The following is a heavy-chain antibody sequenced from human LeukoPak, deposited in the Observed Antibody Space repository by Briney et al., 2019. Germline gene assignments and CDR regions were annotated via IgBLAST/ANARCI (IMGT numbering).Heavy chain of an antibody. D-gene: IGHD4-11*01. Sequence: SSETLSLTCAVPGGSISSSNWWSWVRQPPGKGLEWIGEIYHSGSANYNPSLKSRVTISIDKSKNQFSLLLSSVTAADTAVYYCARPTGRGDYPTDAFDIWGQGTMVTVSS. V-gene: IGHV4-4*02. CDR1: GGSISSSNW. J-gene: IGHJ3*02. CDR3: ARPTGRGDYPTDAFDI. CDR2: IYHSGSA.